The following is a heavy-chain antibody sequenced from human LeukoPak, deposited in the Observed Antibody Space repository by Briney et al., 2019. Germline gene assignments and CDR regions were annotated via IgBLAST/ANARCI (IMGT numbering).Heavy chain of an antibody. Sequence: GGSLRLSCAASGFTFSSYSMNWVRQAPGKGLEWVSSISSSSSYIYYADSVKGRFTISRDNAKNSLYLQMNSLRAEDTAVYYCARMKGYCSGGSCYYFDYWGQGTLVTVSS. CDR2: ISSSSSYI. V-gene: IGHV3-21*01. J-gene: IGHJ4*02. CDR1: GFTFSSYS. CDR3: ARMKGYCSGGSCYYFDY. D-gene: IGHD2-15*01.